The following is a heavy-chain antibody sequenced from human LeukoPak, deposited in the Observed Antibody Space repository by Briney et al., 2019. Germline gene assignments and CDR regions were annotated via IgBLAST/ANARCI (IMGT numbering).Heavy chain of an antibody. J-gene: IGHJ6*02. CDR1: GFTFSSYG. CDR2: ISYDGSNK. CDR3: AKFPGYSSSTYYYYYGMDV. D-gene: IGHD6-19*01. V-gene: IGHV3-30*18. Sequence: PGRSLRLSCAASGFTFSSYGMHWVRQAPGKGLEWVAVISYDGSNKYYADSVKGRFTISRDNSKNTLYLRMNSLRAEDTAVYYCAKFPGYSSSTYYYYYGMDVWGQGTTVTVSS.